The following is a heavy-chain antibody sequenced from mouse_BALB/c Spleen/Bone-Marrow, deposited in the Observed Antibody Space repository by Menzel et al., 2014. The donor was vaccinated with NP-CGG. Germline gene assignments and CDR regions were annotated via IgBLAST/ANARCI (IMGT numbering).Heavy chain of an antibody. Sequence: EVKLVESGGGLVQPGGSRKLSCAASGFTFSSFGMHWVRQAPEKGLEWVAYISSGSSTIFYADTVKGRFTVSRDNPKNTLFLQMTSLRSEDTAMYYCTRGGNCYGFVHRAQGTTLTPSS. CDR2: ISSGSSTI. CDR1: GFTFSSFG. CDR3: TRGGNCYGFVH. J-gene: IGHJ2*01. V-gene: IGHV5-17*02. D-gene: IGHD2-12*01.